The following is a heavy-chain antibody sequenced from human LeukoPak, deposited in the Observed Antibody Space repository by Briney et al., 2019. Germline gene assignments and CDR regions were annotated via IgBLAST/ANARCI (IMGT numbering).Heavy chain of an antibody. CDR3: ARYDYYDSSGLPLDAFDI. V-gene: IGHV4-4*07. CDR1: GGSISSYY. J-gene: IGHJ3*02. D-gene: IGHD3-22*01. Sequence: PSETLSLTCTVSGGSISSYYWSWIRQPAGKGLEWIGRIYTSGSTNYNPSLKSRVTISVDKSMNQFSLKLSSVTAADTAVYYCARYDYYDSSGLPLDAFDIWGQGTMVTVSS. CDR2: IYTSGST.